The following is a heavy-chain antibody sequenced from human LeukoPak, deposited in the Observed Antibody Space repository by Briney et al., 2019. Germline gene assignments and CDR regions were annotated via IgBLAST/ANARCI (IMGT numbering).Heavy chain of an antibody. CDR1: GFTFSSYA. V-gene: IGHV3-23*01. CDR3: AKDNGIYDFWSGYYPIFDY. Sequence: GGSLRLSCAASGFTFSSYAMSWVRQAPGKGLEWVSAISGSGGSTYYADSVKGRFTISRDNSKNTLYLQMNSLRAEDTAVYYCAKDNGIYDFWSGYYPIFDYWGQGTLVTVSS. CDR2: ISGSGGST. J-gene: IGHJ4*02. D-gene: IGHD3-3*01.